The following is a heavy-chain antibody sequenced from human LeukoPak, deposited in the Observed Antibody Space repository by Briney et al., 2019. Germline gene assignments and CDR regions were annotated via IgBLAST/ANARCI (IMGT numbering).Heavy chain of an antibody. Sequence: GGSLRLSCAASGFTFSSYWMNWVRQAPGKGLVWVSRIASDGSSTTYADSVKGRFSISRDNAKNTLYLQMNSLRVEDTAVYYCTRGRPHGNDYWGQGALVTVSS. J-gene: IGHJ4*02. CDR2: IASDGSST. CDR1: GFTFSSYW. CDR3: TRGRPHGNDY. D-gene: IGHD4-23*01. V-gene: IGHV3-74*01.